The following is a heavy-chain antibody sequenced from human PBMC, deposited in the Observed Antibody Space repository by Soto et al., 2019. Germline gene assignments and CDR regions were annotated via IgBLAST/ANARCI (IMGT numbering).Heavy chain of an antibody. CDR2: MNPNSGNT. J-gene: IGHJ5*02. Sequence: QVQLVQSGPEVTKPGASVKVSCKASGYTFTSYDINWVRQATGQGLECMGWMNPNSGNTGYAQKFQGRVTMTRNTSISTAYMEVSSLRSEDTAVYYCARGVGYFDWLFEYNWFDPWGQGTLVTVSS. D-gene: IGHD3-9*01. CDR3: ARGVGYFDWLFEYNWFDP. CDR1: GYTFTSYD. V-gene: IGHV1-8*01.